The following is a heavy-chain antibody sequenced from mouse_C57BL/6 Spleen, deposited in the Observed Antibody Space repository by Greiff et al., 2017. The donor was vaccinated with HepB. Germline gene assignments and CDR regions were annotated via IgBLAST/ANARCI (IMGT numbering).Heavy chain of an antibody. CDR1: GYTFTSYW. D-gene: IGHD1-1*01. Sequence: VQLQQSGTELVKPGASVKLSCKASGYTFTSYWMHWVKQRPGQGLEWIGNINPSNGGTNYNEKFKSKATLTVDKSSSTAYMQLSSLTSEDSAVYYCARSVITTVVFDVWGTGTTVTVSS. CDR2: INPSNGGT. V-gene: IGHV1-53*01. J-gene: IGHJ1*03. CDR3: ARSVITTVVFDV.